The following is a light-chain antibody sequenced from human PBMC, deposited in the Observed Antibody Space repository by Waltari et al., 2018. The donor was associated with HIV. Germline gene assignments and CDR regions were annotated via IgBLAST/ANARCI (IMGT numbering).Light chain of an antibody. J-gene: IGKJ1*01. CDR3: HQYYTTPWA. V-gene: IGKV4-1*01. CDR2: WAS. CDR1: QSVLYNSNSKNY. Sequence: DIVLTQSPDSLAVSLGERATINCKASQSVLYNSNSKNYLSWYQQRPGQPPKLLIYWASTRESGVPDRFSGSASGTDLTLTISGLQAEDVAVYYCHQYYTTPWAFGQGTKVEIK.